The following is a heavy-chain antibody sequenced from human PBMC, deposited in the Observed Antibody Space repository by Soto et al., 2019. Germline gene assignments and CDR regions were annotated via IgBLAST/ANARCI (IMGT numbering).Heavy chain of an antibody. CDR2: INAGNGDT. J-gene: IGHJ6*02. Sequence: GASVNVSCKASGYSFTSYAMHWVRQAPGQRLEWMGWINAGNGDTKYSQKFQGRVTITRDTSASTAYMELSSLRSEDTAVYYCARAPYCSGGSCYSYYYYYYGMDVWGQGTTVTVSS. V-gene: IGHV1-3*01. CDR3: ARAPYCSGGSCYSYYYYYYGMDV. D-gene: IGHD2-15*01. CDR1: GYSFTSYA.